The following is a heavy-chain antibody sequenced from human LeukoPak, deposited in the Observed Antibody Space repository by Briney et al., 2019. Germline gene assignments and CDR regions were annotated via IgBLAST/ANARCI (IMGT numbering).Heavy chain of an antibody. Sequence: SETLSLTCTVSGGSISSYYWSWIRQPPGKGLEWIGYNYTSGSTNYNPSLKSRGTISVDTSKDQFSLKLSSVTAADTAVYYCARTPYCSGGSCYYYYMDVWGKGTTVTVSS. CDR2: NYTSGST. CDR3: ARTPYCSGGSCYYYYMDV. J-gene: IGHJ6*03. D-gene: IGHD2-15*01. CDR1: GGSISSYY. V-gene: IGHV4-4*09.